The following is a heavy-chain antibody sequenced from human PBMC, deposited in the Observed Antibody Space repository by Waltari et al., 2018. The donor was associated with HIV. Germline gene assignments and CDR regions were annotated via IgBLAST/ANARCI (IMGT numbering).Heavy chain of an antibody. Sequence: VQLLQSGAEVKKPGESLNISCKGSGYSFPGYWIGWVRQKPGKGLEWMGIIYPRDSETRLSPSFQGQVTISADKSIDTAYRHWTSLKASDTAIYYCTRQLYRGGEVAYWGQGTLVTVSS. J-gene: IGHJ4*02. D-gene: IGHD3-10*01. CDR2: IYPRDSET. CDR1: GYSFPGYW. CDR3: TRQLYRGGEVAY. V-gene: IGHV5-51*01.